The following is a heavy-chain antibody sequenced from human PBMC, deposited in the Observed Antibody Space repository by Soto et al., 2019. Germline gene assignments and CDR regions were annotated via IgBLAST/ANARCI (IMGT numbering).Heavy chain of an antibody. V-gene: IGHV1-46*01. CDR3: ARDRHPMVRGVKVNWFDP. D-gene: IGHD3-10*01. Sequence: ASVKVSCKASGYTLTSYYMHWVLQAPGQGLEWLGIINPSGGSTIYAQKFQGRVTMTRDTSTSTVYMELSSLRSEDTAVYYCARDRHPMVRGVKVNWFDPWGQGTLVTVSS. J-gene: IGHJ5*02. CDR1: GYTLTSYY. CDR2: INPSGGST.